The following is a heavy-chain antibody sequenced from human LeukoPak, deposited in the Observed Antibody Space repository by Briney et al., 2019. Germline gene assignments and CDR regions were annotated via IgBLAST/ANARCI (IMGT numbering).Heavy chain of an antibody. CDR3: GRGDDSSGEH. Sequence: ASETLPLTCAVYGGSFSGYYWSWIRQPPGKGLEWIGEINHSGSTNYSPSLKSRVTMSVDTSKNQFSLKLSSVTAADTAVYYCGRGDDSSGEHWGQGTLVTVSS. CDR2: INHSGST. J-gene: IGHJ4*02. D-gene: IGHD3-22*01. CDR1: GGSFSGYY. V-gene: IGHV4-34*01.